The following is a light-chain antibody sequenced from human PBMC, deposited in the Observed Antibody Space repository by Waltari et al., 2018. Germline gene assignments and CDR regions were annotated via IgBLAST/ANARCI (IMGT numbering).Light chain of an antibody. Sequence: QSVLTQAPSVSAAPGQTGTISCSGTTPNLGNTYVSLYQQLPGAAPKIVIYEDNRRPSGIPDRFSGSKSGASATLGITGLQTGDEADYYCGSWDSSLGIGVLGGGTRLTVL. CDR1: TPNLGNTY. CDR2: EDN. V-gene: IGLV1-51*01. CDR3: GSWDSSLGIGV. J-gene: IGLJ3*02.